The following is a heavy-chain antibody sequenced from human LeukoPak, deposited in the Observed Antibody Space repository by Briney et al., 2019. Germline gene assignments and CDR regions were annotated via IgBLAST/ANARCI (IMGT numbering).Heavy chain of an antibody. J-gene: IGHJ1*01. CDR3: ARDPGGFLEWPEYFQH. D-gene: IGHD3-3*01. CDR1: VVTSTSYA. CDR2: VVPIFGTA. Sequence: SVKASCKASVVTSTSYAISWVRHAPGQGLEWMGGVVPIFGTATYTQKFQGRVTITADESTSKAYMELSSLRSEGTAVYYCARDPGGFLEWPEYFQHWGQGTLVSVSS. V-gene: IGHV1-69*13.